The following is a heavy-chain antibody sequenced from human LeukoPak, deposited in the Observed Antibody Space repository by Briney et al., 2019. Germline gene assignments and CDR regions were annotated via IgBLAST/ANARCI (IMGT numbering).Heavy chain of an antibody. Sequence: GGSLRLSCAGSGFTFSSYAMSWVRQAPGKGLEWVSAISGSGGSTYYADSVKGRFTISRDNSKNTLYLQMNSLRAEDTAVYYCAKAQTASTIYYYYGMDVWGQGTTVTVSS. V-gene: IGHV3-23*01. D-gene: IGHD2-21*02. CDR3: AKAQTASTIYYYYGMDV. CDR1: GFTFSSYA. J-gene: IGHJ6*02. CDR2: ISGSGGST.